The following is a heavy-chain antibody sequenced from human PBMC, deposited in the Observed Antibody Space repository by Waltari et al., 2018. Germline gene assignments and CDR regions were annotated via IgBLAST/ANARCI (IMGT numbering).Heavy chain of an antibody. CDR3: ARLGTTENYYYGMDV. V-gene: IGHV4-61*02. CDR1: GGSISSGSYY. D-gene: IGHD1-1*01. CDR2: IYTSVST. Sequence: QVQLQESGPGLVKPSQTLSLTCTVSGGSISSGSYYWRWIRQPAGKGLEWIGRIYTSVSTNYNPSLKSRVTISVDTSKNQFSLKLSSVTAADTAVYYCARLGTTENYYYGMDVWGQGTTVTVSS. J-gene: IGHJ6*02.